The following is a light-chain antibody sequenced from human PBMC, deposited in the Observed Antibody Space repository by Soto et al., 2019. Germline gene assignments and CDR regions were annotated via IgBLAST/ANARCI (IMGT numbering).Light chain of an antibody. CDR3: QQYNNWPPVT. V-gene: IGKV3-15*01. CDR1: QSVDSN. CDR2: GAS. Sequence: EIVMTQSPAALSVSPGERATLSCRASQSVDSNLAWYQQKPGQAPRLLIYGASTRATGIPARFSGSGSGTKFTLTISSLQSEDFAVYYCQQYNNWPPVTFGQGTKVDIK. J-gene: IGKJ2*01.